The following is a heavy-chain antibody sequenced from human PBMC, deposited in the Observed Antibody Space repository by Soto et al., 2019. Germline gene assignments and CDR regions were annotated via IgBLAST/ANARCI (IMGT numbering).Heavy chain of an antibody. D-gene: IGHD2-21*01. CDR1: GDSVSSGGSY. V-gene: IGHV4-31*02. CDR2: IYDSGRA. J-gene: IGHJ3*02. Sequence: SETLSLTCIVSGDSVSSGGSYWSWVRQHPGRGLEWIGFIYDSGRAYYNPSLKSRVIVSVDTSQNQFSLKLSSVTAADTAVYCCARDNPPFLGANAFDIWGPGRMVTVSS. CDR3: ARDNPPFLGANAFDI.